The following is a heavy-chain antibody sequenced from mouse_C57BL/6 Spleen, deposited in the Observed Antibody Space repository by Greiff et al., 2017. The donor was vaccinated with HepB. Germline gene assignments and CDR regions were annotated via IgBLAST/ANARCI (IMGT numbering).Heavy chain of an antibody. CDR2: ISYDGSN. D-gene: IGHD1-1*01. Sequence: VQLQQSGPGLVKPSQSLSLTCSVTGYSITSGYYWNWIRQFPGNKLEWMGYISYDGSNNYNPSLKNRISITRDTSKNQFFLKLNSVTTEDTATYYCAREYGSSYSYWYFDVWGTGTTVTVSS. CDR3: AREYGSSYSYWYFDV. CDR1: GYSITSGYY. V-gene: IGHV3-6*01. J-gene: IGHJ1*03.